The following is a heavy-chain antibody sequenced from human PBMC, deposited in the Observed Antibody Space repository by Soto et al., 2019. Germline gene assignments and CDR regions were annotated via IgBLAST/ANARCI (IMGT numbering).Heavy chain of an antibody. CDR2: TYYGSMWFN. CDR1: GDSVSNDRAG. Sequence: QVQLQQSGPVLLKPSQTLSLTCVISGDSVSNDRAGWNWIRQSPSSGLEWLGRTYYGSMWFNDYAQSVKSRITITPDTSKNQFSLQLKSVTPGDTAVYYCARGLVARIPTLDNWGQGTLATVSS. J-gene: IGHJ4*02. V-gene: IGHV6-1*01. D-gene: IGHD5-12*01. CDR3: ARGLVARIPTLDN.